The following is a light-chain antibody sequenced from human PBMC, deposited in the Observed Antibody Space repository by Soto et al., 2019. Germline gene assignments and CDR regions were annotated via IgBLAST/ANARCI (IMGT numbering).Light chain of an antibody. CDR2: AAS. V-gene: IGKV1-39*01. J-gene: IGKJ1*01. Sequence: DIQMTQSPSSLSASVGDRVTITCLASQSISSYLNLYQQKPGKAPKLLIYAASSLQSGVPSRFSGSGSGTDFTLNISSLQPEDFATYYCQQSYSTPRKLGQGTQVEIK. CDR1: QSISSY. CDR3: QQSYSTPRK.